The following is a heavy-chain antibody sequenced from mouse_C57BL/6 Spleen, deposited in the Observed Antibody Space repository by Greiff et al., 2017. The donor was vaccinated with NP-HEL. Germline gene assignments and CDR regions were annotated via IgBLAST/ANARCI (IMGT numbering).Heavy chain of an antibody. V-gene: IGHV1-50*01. D-gene: IGHD3-2*02. CDR2: IDPSDSYT. Sequence: KQSCKASGYTFTSYWMQWVKQRPGQGLEWIGEIDPSDSYTNYNQKFKGKATLTVDTSSSTAYMQLSSLTSEDSAVYYCARRLRLHLDYWGQGTTLTVSS. J-gene: IGHJ2*01. CDR1: GYTFTSYW. CDR3: ARRLRLHLDY.